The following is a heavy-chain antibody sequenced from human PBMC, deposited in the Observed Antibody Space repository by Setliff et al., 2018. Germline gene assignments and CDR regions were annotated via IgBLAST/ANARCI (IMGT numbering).Heavy chain of an antibody. J-gene: IGHJ4*02. CDR2: IHYSGST. D-gene: IGHD3-10*01. Sequence: PSETLSLTCSVSGASINRDYWNWIRQPPGKGLEWIGYIHYSGSTNYNPSLKSRVTISFNTSKNQFSLKLSSVTAADTAVYYCARGSYYLDYWGQGTLVTVSS. CDR3: ARGSYYLDY. CDR1: GASINRDY. V-gene: IGHV4-59*08.